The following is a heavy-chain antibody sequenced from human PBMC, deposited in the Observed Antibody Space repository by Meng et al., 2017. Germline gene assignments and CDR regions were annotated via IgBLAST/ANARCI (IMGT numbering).Heavy chain of an antibody. J-gene: IGHJ2*01. V-gene: IGHV1-18*01. CDR2: ISAYNGNT. Sequence: VSLGQSGAEVKKPGASVKVSCKSSGYTFTSYGISWVRQAPGQGLEWMGWISAYNGNTNYAQKLQGRVTMTTDTSTSTAYMELRSLRSDDTAVYYCARSHFGGMGNWYFDLWGRGTLVTVSS. CDR3: ARSHFGGMGNWYFDL. CDR1: GYTFTSYG. D-gene: IGHD3-16*01.